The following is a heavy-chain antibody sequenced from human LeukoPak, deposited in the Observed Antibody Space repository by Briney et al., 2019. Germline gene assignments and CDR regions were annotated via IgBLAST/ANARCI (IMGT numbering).Heavy chain of an antibody. CDR3: ARDLGDGYNLRVGAFDI. D-gene: IGHD5-24*01. CDR2: INPNSGGT. V-gene: IGHV1-2*02. Sequence: GASVKVSCKASGYTFTSYYMHWVRQAPGQGLEWMGWINPNSGGTNYAQKFQGRVTMTRDTSISTAYMELSRLRSDDTAVYYCARDLGDGYNLRVGAFDIWGQGTMVTVSS. CDR1: GYTFTSYY. J-gene: IGHJ3*02.